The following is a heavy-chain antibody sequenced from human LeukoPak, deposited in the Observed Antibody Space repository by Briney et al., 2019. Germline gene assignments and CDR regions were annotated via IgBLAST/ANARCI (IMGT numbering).Heavy chain of an antibody. CDR3: ARGGSYYGSGSYRLMDV. V-gene: IGHV1-69*01. D-gene: IGHD3-10*01. CDR1: GGTFSSYA. Sequence: GSSVKVSCKASGGTFSSYAISWVRQAPGQGLERMGGIIPIFGTANYAQKFQGRVTITADESTSTAYMELSSLRSEDTAVYYCARGGSYYGSGSYRLMDVWGKGTTVTVSS. CDR2: IIPIFGTA. J-gene: IGHJ6*04.